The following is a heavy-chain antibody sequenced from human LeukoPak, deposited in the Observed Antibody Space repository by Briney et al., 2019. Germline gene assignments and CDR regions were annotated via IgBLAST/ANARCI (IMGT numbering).Heavy chain of an antibody. Sequence: PGRSLRLSCATSGFTFSRYAMHWVRQAPGKGLEWVALISYDANIGSNKYYADSVKGRFTISRDNSKNTLYLQMNSLRAEDTAVYYCARGSKRVLQPWLHDLSYYFDYWGQGTLVTVSS. CDR3: ARGSKRVLQPWLHDLSYYFDY. CDR1: GFTFSRYA. V-gene: IGHV3-30-3*01. CDR2: ISYDANIGSNK. J-gene: IGHJ4*02. D-gene: IGHD5-18*01.